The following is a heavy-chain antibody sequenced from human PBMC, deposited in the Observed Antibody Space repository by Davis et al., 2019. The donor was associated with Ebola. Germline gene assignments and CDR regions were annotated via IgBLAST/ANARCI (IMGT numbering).Heavy chain of an antibody. J-gene: IGHJ4*02. CDR2: INPNSGGT. D-gene: IGHD6-13*01. Sequence: ASVKVSCKASGYTFTGYYMHWVRQAPGQGLEWMGWINPNSGGTNYAQKFQGWVTMTRDTSISTAYMELSRLRSDDTAVYYCARVGNIAAAGADYWGQGTLVTVSS. CDR3: ARVGNIAAAGADY. V-gene: IGHV1-2*04. CDR1: GYTFTGYY.